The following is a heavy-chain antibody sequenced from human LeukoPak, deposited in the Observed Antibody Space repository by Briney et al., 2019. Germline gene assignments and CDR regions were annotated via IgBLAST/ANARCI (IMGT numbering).Heavy chain of an antibody. Sequence: ASVKVSCKASGYSFSTHWMHWVRQAPGQGLEWMGIINPSGGFTSYAQKLQGRVTVTRDMSTSTVYMELSNLRSEDTAVYFCATHSPEWRYSGYYNFYYMDVWGKGTTVTVSS. CDR1: GYSFSTHW. CDR3: ATHSPEWRYSGYYNFYYMDV. J-gene: IGHJ6*03. D-gene: IGHD5-12*01. V-gene: IGHV1-46*01. CDR2: INPSGGFT.